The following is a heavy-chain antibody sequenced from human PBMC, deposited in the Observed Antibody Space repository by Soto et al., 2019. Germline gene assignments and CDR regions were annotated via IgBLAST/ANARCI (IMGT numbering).Heavy chain of an antibody. D-gene: IGHD4-17*01. J-gene: IGHJ4*02. CDR1: GFTFSNFW. V-gene: IGHV3-7*01. CDR2: IKPDGIAQ. Sequence: EVQVVESGGGLVQPGGSLRLSCAASGFTFSNFWMSWVRQAPGKVLEWVANIKPDGIAQYSVDSVKGRFTISRDNAKNSLYLQMNSLRVEDTAVYYCTRERLDNYWGQGTLVSVSS. CDR3: TRERLDNY.